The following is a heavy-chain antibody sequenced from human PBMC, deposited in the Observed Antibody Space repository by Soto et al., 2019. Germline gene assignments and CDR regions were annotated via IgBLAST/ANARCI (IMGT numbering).Heavy chain of an antibody. CDR2: IYHSGST. J-gene: IGHJ6*02. CDR3: ATPSPGIAARPGYYGMDV. Sequence: SETLSLTCALSGGSISSSNWWSWVRQPPGKGLEWIGEIYHSGSTNYNPSLKSRVTISVDKSKNQFSLKLSSVTAADTAVYYCATPSPGIAARPGYYGMDVWGQGTTVTVSS. D-gene: IGHD6-6*01. V-gene: IGHV4-4*02. CDR1: GGSISSSNW.